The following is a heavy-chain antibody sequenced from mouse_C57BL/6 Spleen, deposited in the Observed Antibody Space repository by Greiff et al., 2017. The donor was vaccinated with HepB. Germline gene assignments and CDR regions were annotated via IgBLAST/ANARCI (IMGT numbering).Heavy chain of an antibody. J-gene: IGHJ1*03. CDR3: ARGGNYYGSSPSYWYFDV. Sequence: QVQLKQSGAELVRPGTSVKVSCKASGYAFTNYLIEWVKQRPGQGLEWIGVINPGSGGTNYNEKFKGKATLTADKSSSTAYMQLSSLTSEDSAVYFCARGGNYYGSSPSYWYFDVWGTGTTVTVSS. V-gene: IGHV1-54*01. CDR2: INPGSGGT. CDR1: GYAFTNYL. D-gene: IGHD1-1*01.